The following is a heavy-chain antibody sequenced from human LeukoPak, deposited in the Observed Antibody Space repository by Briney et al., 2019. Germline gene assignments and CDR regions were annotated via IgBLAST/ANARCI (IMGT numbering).Heavy chain of an antibody. V-gene: IGHV3-23*01. Sequence: GGSVRLSCGVSGLTFSRYSMSWVRQVPGKGLEWVSGISAGGGDRWYPDSVKGRFTISRDNSKNTLFLQMNSLTVEDTAIYYCAKDAAGPEYWGQGTRVTVSS. CDR1: GLTFSRYS. J-gene: IGHJ4*02. CDR2: ISAGGGDR. CDR3: AKDAAGPEY. D-gene: IGHD6-13*01.